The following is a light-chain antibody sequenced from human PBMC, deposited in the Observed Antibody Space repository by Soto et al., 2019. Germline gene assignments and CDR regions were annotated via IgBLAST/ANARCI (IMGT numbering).Light chain of an antibody. Sequence: EIVLTQSPGTRSFSPWERAALSFMASQSLSSNLAWYQQKPGQAPRLLIYGASTRATGIPARFSGSGSGTEFTLTISSLQSEDFEVYYCQQYNNWPITFGQGTRLEIK. CDR1: QSLSSN. J-gene: IGKJ5*01. CDR3: QQYNNWPIT. CDR2: GAS. V-gene: IGKV3-15*01.